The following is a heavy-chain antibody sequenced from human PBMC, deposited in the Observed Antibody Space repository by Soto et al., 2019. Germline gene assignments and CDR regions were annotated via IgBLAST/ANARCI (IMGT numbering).Heavy chain of an antibody. D-gene: IGHD2-15*01. CDR1: GGTFSSYT. J-gene: IGHJ3*02. V-gene: IGHV1-69*02. Sequence: QVQLVQSGAEVKKPGSSVKVSCKTSGGTFSSYTISWVRQAPGQGLEWLGRIIPILGIANYAQKFQGRVTITADKSTSTAYMELSSLRSEDTAVYYCARANRRWHPLVPTDAFDIWGQGTMVTVSS. CDR2: IIPILGIA. CDR3: ARANRRWHPLVPTDAFDI.